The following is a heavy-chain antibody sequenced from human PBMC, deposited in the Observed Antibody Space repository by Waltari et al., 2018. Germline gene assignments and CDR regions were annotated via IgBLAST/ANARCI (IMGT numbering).Heavy chain of an antibody. CDR3: AKEVGQPLPFYGLDV. Sequence: QVQLVQSGAEVKEPGASVKVSCQASGYTFTGFYMHWVRQDPGQGREWMGWINPNSGGTNYAQKFQGWVTMTRDTSISTAYLELSRLRSDDTAVYYCAKEVGQPLPFYGLDVWGRGTTVTVSS. CDR1: GYTFTGFY. D-gene: IGHD5-18*01. CDR2: INPNSGGT. V-gene: IGHV1-2*04. J-gene: IGHJ6*02.